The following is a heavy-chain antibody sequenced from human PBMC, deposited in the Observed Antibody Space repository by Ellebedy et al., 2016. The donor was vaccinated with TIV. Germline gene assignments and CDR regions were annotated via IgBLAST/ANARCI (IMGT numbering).Heavy chain of an antibody. D-gene: IGHD4-17*01. CDR3: ATWETTVNKRHY. V-gene: IGHV4-34*01. CDR2: IHHGGGT. J-gene: IGHJ4*02. Sequence: MPSETLSLTCAVYGGSSSGYIWSWFRQPPGKGLEWIGEIHHGGGTTYNPSLKSRVTISDDRSKNQCSLRLNSVTAADTAVYYCATWETTVNKRHYWGQGTLVIVSS. CDR1: GGSSSGYI.